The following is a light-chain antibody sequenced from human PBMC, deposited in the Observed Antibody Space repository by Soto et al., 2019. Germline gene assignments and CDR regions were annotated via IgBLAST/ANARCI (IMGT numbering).Light chain of an antibody. CDR2: EVS. Sequence: QSALTQPASVSGSPGQSITISCTGTSSDVGGYNYVSWYQQHPGKAPKLMIYEVSNRPSGVSNRFSGSKSGNTASLTISGLHAEDEADYYCSSYTSSSTLGGVFGTGTKVTVL. CDR1: SSDVGGYNY. J-gene: IGLJ1*01. CDR3: SSYTSSSTLGGV. V-gene: IGLV2-14*01.